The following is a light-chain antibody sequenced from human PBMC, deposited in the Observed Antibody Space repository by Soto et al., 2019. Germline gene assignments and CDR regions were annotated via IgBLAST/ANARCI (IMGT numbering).Light chain of an antibody. CDR3: QQYGSSPLT. V-gene: IGKV3-20*01. J-gene: IGKJ4*01. CDR2: RAS. CDR1: QSVSSSY. Sequence: PGERVTLSCRASQSVSSSYLTWYQQKPGQTPKVLIYRASTRATGIPDRFSGSGSGTDFTLTISRLEAEDFAVYYCQQYGSSPLTFGGGTKVDIK.